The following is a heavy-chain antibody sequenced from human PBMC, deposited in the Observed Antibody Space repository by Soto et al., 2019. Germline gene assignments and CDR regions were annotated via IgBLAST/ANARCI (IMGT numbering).Heavy chain of an antibody. V-gene: IGHV3-73*02. CDR3: TRQVASRGG. Sequence: EVQLEESGGGLVQPGGSLKLSCAASGFTFSDSAIHWVRQASGKGLEWVGRIRSKANNYSTSYAASGKGRFTIYRDDSKNTAYLQMNSLKTEDTAVYYCTRQVASRGGWGQGTLVTVSS. J-gene: IGHJ4*02. D-gene: IGHD2-15*01. CDR2: IRSKANNYST. CDR1: GFTFSDSA.